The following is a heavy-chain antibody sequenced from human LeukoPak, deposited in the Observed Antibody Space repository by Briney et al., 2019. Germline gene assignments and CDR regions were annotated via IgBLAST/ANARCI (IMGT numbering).Heavy chain of an antibody. CDR3: ARDRFGIAAAGTFDY. CDR2: GTSSSRYI. V-gene: IGHV3-21*01. Sequence: KPGGSRTLSCAASGSPFRSDGMNWIRNAPAQGMGWVSSGTSSSRYIYYADSVKGRLTISRDNAKISLYLQMNSLRAEDTAVYYCARDRFGIAAAGTFDYWGQGTLVTVSS. CDR1: GSPFRSDG. J-gene: IGHJ4*02. D-gene: IGHD6-13*01.